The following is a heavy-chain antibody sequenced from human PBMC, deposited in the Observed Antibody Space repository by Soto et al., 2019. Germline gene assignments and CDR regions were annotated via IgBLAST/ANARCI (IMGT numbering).Heavy chain of an antibody. V-gene: IGHV4-59*01. J-gene: IGHJ2*01. CDR3: QAEDGIRDVLPVSAFLLNRSSDL. D-gene: IGHD2-15*01. CDR2: IYYSGSA. Sequence: PEKGLECVGYIYYSGSANYNPSLKSRVTISVDTSKNQFSLKLSSVTAADTAVFFFQAEDGIRDVLPVSAFLLNRSSDL.